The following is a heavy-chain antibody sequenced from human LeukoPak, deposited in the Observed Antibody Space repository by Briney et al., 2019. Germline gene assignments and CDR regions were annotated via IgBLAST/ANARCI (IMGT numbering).Heavy chain of an antibody. D-gene: IGHD2-2*01. J-gene: IGHJ4*02. V-gene: IGHV3-7*01. CDR3: ARREDIVVVPADPVLYYFDY. Sequence: GGSLRLSCAASGFTFSSYWMSWVRQAPGKGLEWVANIKQGGSEKYYVDSVKGRFTISRDNAKNSLYLQMNSLRAEDTAVYYCARREDIVVVPADPVLYYFDYWGQGTLVTVSS. CDR1: GFTFSSYW. CDR2: IKQGGSEK.